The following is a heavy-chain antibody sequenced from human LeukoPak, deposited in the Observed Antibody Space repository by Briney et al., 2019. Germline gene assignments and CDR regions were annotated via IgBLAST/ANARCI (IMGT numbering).Heavy chain of an antibody. CDR3: ARARLLWFGELSAPYSYYMDV. CDR1: GYTFTGYY. J-gene: IGHJ6*03. V-gene: IGHV1-2*02. Sequence: ASVKVSCKASGYTFTGYYMHWVRQAPGQGLEWMGWINPNSGGTNYAQKLRGRVTMTTDTSTSTAYMELRSLRSDDTAVYYCARARLLWFGELSAPYSYYMDVWGKGTTVTVSS. D-gene: IGHD3-10*01. CDR2: INPNSGGT.